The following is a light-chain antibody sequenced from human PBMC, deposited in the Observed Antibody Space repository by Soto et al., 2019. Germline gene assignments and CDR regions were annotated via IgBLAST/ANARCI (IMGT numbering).Light chain of an antibody. CDR2: AAS. Sequence: DIQMTQSPSSVSASIGDRVTMACRASQDIGRRLAWFQQKPGKAPKYLIQAASSLQGGVPSTFSGSGSGTDFTLTINTLHPEDFATYYCLQVYSFPRTFGQGT. J-gene: IGKJ1*01. CDR3: LQVYSFPRT. CDR1: QDIGRR. V-gene: IGKV1-12*01.